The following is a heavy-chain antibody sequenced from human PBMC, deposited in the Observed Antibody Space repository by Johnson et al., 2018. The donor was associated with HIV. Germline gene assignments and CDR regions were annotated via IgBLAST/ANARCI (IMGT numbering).Heavy chain of an antibody. CDR3: ARTLKWELGLPDWDAFDI. V-gene: IGHV3-20*04. CDR1: GFTFDDYG. D-gene: IGHD1-26*01. J-gene: IGHJ3*02. CDR2: IYWNGGRT. Sequence: VQLVESGGGVVRPGGSLRLSCAASGFTFDDYGMSWVRQAPGKGLEWVSGIYWNGGRTGYTDSVNGRFTISRDNARNSLYLQMNSLRAEDTALYYCARTLKWELGLPDWDAFDIWGQGTMVTVSS.